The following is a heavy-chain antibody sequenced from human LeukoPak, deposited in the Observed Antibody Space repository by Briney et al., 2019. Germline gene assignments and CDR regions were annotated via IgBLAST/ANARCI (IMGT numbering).Heavy chain of an antibody. CDR1: GFTFSTYA. CDR2: IRGDGGNA. D-gene: IGHD2-2*01. V-gene: IGHV3-23*01. J-gene: IGHJ3*01. CDR3: AKRIRTSCCNDAFDV. Sequence: PGGSLRLSCAASGFTFSTYAMNWVRQAPGKGLEWVSVIRGDGGNAYYADSVKGRFTISRDNSRNTLYLQMNSLRAEDTAVYYCAKRIRTSCCNDAFDVWGQGTMVTASS.